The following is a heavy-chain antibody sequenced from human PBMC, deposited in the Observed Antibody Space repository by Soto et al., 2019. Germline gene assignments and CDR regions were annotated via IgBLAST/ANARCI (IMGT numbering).Heavy chain of an antibody. J-gene: IGHJ5*02. V-gene: IGHV1-46*03. Sequence: GASVKVSCKASGCTFTSYYMHWVRQAPGQGLEWMGIINPSGGSTSYAQKFQGRVTMTRDTSTSTVYMELSSLRSEVTAVYYCAREGVAGDWFDPWGQRTLVTVSS. CDR2: INPSGGST. CDR1: GCTFTSYY. D-gene: IGHD3-10*01. CDR3: AREGVAGDWFDP.